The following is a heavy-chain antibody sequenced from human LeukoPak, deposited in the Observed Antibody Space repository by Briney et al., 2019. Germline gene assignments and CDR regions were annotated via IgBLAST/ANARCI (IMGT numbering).Heavy chain of an antibody. J-gene: IGHJ3*02. Sequence: GGSLRLSCAASGFPFSSYWMGWVRQAPGKGLEWVANIKEDGSEKNYVDSVKGRFTISRDNAKNSLYLQMNSLRAEDTAVYYCAAFDIWGQGTMVTVSS. V-gene: IGHV3-7*01. CDR3: AAFDI. CDR1: GFPFSSYW. CDR2: IKEDGSEK.